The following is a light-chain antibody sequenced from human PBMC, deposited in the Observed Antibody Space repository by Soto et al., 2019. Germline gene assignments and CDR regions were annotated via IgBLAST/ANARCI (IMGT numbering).Light chain of an antibody. CDR3: QQSNRYPWT. CDR1: QSMSTR. CDR2: KSY. J-gene: IGKJ1*01. V-gene: IGKV1-5*03. Sequence: DIPMTQSPSTLSASVGDKATITCCASQSMSTRLAWYQQKPGKAPNLIIYKSYSLNSGVPSRFSGSGSGTEFPLTISSLQPEDFATYYYQQSNRYPWTFGQGTKVEIK.